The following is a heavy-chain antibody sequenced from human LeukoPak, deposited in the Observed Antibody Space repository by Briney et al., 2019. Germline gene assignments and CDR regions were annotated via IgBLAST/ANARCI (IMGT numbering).Heavy chain of an antibody. V-gene: IGHV3-23*01. D-gene: IGHD6-19*01. J-gene: IGHJ1*01. CDR3: AKAGGYSSGWSSAGMDFQH. CDR2: ISGSGGST. Sequence: GGSLRLSCAASGFTFSSYAMSWVRQAPGKGLEWVSAISGSGGSTYYADSVKGRFTISRDNSKNTLYLQMNSLRAEDTAVYYCAKAGGYSSGWSSAGMDFQHWGQGTLVTVSS. CDR1: GFTFSSYA.